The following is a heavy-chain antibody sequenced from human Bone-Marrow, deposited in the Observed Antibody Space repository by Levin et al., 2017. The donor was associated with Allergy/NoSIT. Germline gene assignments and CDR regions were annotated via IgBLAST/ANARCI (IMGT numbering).Heavy chain of an antibody. CDR1: GDSISDSHYS. V-gene: IGHV4-39*07. CDR3: AREALAYFDS. Sequence: SQTLSLTCPVSGDSISDSHYSWAWIRQSPGKGLQWIGNVYYSGRTYYNPSLTNPVLISLDTSNNQFSLRLDSVTAADTAVYYCAREALAYFDSWGQGALVTVSS. CDR2: VYYSGRT. J-gene: IGHJ4*02.